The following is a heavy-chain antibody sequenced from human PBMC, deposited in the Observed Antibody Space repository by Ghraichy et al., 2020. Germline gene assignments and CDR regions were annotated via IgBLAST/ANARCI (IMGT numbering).Heavy chain of an antibody. CDR2: ITSSSDNI. CDR3: ARVSPADWSYYLLNS. Sequence: GESLNISCEGSGFIFIDYSLNWVRQAPGRGLEWISYITSSSDNIYYADSVKGRFTISRDNAKRSVYLQMNSLRDEDTAIYYCARVSPADWSYYLLNSWGQGTLGTVS. D-gene: IGHD1-26*01. V-gene: IGHV3-48*02. CDR1: GFIFIDYS. J-gene: IGHJ5*02.